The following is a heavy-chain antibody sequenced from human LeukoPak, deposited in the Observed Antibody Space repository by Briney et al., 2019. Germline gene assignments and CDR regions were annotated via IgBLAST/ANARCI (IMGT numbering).Heavy chain of an antibody. Sequence: SETLSLTCAVYGGSFSGYYWSWIRQPPGKGLEWIGEINHSGSTNYNPSLKSRVTMSVDTSKNQFSLKLSSVTAADTAVYYCARDSRPYDYIWGSYRYKFQDAFDIWGQGTMVTVSS. CDR1: GGSFSGYY. D-gene: IGHD3-16*02. CDR2: INHSGST. J-gene: IGHJ3*02. CDR3: ARDSRPYDYIWGSYRYKFQDAFDI. V-gene: IGHV4-34*01.